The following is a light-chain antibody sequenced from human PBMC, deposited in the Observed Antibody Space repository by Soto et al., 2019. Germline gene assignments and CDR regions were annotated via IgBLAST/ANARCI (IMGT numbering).Light chain of an antibody. CDR1: QSIISSY. V-gene: IGKV3-20*01. J-gene: IGKJ2*01. CDR3: QQYGGLPT. Sequence: EIVLTQSPGTLSFSPGERATLSCRASQSIISSYLAWYQQKRGQPPRLLLYDASSRATGIPDRFSGSGSGTDFTLTISRLEPEDFAVYYCQQYGGLPTFGQGTKLEIK. CDR2: DAS.